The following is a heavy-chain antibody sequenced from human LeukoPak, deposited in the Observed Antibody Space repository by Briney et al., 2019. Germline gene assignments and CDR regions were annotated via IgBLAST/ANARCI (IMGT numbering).Heavy chain of an antibody. CDR2: INHSGST. CDR3: AGNMNYYDSRPFDY. J-gene: IGHJ4*02. D-gene: IGHD3-22*01. V-gene: IGHV4-34*01. CDR1: GGSFSGYY. Sequence: PETLSLTCAVYGGSFSGYYWSWIRQPPGKGLEWIGEINHSGSTNYNPSLKSRVTISVDTSKNQFSLKLSSVTAADTAVYYCAGNMNYYDSRPFDYWGQGTLVTVSS.